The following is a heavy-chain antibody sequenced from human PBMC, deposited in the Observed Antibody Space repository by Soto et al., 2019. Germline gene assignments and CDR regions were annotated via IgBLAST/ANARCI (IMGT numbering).Heavy chain of an antibody. Sequence: EVQLVESGGALVQPEGSLRLSCAASGFTFSSYWMHWVRQAPGKGLVWVSRINSDGSSTSYADSVKGRFTISRDNAKNTLYLQMNSLRAEDTAVYYCARTSLVVAAATREDYWGQGTLVTVSS. V-gene: IGHV3-74*01. CDR2: INSDGSST. CDR3: ARTSLVVAAATREDY. J-gene: IGHJ4*02. D-gene: IGHD2-15*01. CDR1: GFTFSSYW.